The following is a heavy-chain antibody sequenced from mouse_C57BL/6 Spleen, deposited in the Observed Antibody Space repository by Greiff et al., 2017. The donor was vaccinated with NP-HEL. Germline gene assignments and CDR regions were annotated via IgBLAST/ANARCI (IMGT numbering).Heavy chain of an antibody. V-gene: IGHV1-55*01. CDR2: ISPGSGST. D-gene: IGHD1-1*01. CDR3: ARRGTVVARDFDY. Sequence: QVQLQQPGAELVKPGASVKMSCKASGYTFTSYWITWVKQRPGQGLEWIGDISPGSGSTNYNEKFKSKATLTVDTSSSTAYMQLSSLTSEDSAVYYCARRGTVVARDFDYWGQGTTLTVSS. CDR1: GYTFTSYW. J-gene: IGHJ2*01.